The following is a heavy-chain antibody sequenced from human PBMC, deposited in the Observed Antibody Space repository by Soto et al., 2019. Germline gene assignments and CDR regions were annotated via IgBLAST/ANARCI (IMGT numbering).Heavy chain of an antibody. J-gene: IGHJ6*02. CDR3: ARDDLGYCSSTSCYAIVYYYGMDV. V-gene: IGHV3-33*01. Sequence: QVQLVESGGGVVQPGRSLRLSCAASGFTFSSYGMHWVRQAPGKGLEWVAVIWYXXXNKYYADSVKGRFTISRDNSKNTLYLQMNSLRAEDTAVYYCARDDLGYCSSTSCYAIVYYYGMDVWGQGTTVTVSS. CDR2: IWYXXXNK. D-gene: IGHD2-2*01. CDR1: GFTFSSYG.